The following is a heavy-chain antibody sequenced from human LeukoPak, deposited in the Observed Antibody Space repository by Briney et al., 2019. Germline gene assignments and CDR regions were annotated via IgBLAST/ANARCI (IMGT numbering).Heavy chain of an antibody. CDR2: TSSGSTYI. J-gene: IGHJ4*02. V-gene: IGHV3-21*01. CDR3: ARGSNVQQRLDSFDF. CDR1: GFTLSNAW. Sequence: GGSLRLSCAASGFTLSNAWMNWVRQAPGKGLEWVSSTSSGSTYIYYAVSVKGRFTISRDNAKNSLYLQMNSLRAEDTAVYYCARGSNVQQRLDSFDFWGQGTLVTVSS. D-gene: IGHD6-25*01.